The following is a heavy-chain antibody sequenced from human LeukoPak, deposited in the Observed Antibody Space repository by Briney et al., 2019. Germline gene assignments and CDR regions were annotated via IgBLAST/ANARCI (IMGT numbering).Heavy chain of an antibody. V-gene: IGHV1-3*01. Sequence: GASVKVSCKASGYTFTSYAMHWVRQAPGQRLEWMGWINAGNGNTKYSQKFQGRVTITTDTSTSTAYMELRSLRSDDTAVYYCARDKAVTTEVTQHFQHWGQGTLVTVSS. J-gene: IGHJ1*01. CDR3: ARDKAVTTEVTQHFQH. D-gene: IGHD4-23*01. CDR2: INAGNGNT. CDR1: GYTFTSYA.